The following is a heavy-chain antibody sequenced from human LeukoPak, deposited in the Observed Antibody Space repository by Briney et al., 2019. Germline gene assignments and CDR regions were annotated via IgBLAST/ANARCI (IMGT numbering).Heavy chain of an antibody. D-gene: IGHD5-18*01. J-gene: IGHJ6*02. V-gene: IGHV4-30-4*01. CDR2: IYYSGST. Sequence: PSETLSLTCTFSGGSISSGDYYWSWMRQPPGKGLEWIGYIYYSGSTYYNPSLKSRVTISVDTSKNQFSLKLSSVTAADTAVYYCASGYSYGYPYGMDVWGQGTTVTVSS. CDR1: GGSISSGDYY. CDR3: ASGYSYGYPYGMDV.